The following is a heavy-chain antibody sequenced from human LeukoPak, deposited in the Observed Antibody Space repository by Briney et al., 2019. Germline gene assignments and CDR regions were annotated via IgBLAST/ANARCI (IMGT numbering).Heavy chain of an antibody. D-gene: IGHD3-16*01. CDR1: GYTFTSYG. CDR2: ISAYNGNT. CDR3: ARRYYDYVWGSSPLDY. V-gene: IGHV1-18*01. J-gene: IGHJ4*02. Sequence: GASVKVSFKASGYTFTSYGISWVRQAPGQGLEWMGWISAYNGNTNYAQKLQGRVTMTTDTSTSTAYMELRSLRSDDTAVYYCARRYYDYVWGSSPLDYWGQGTLVTVSS.